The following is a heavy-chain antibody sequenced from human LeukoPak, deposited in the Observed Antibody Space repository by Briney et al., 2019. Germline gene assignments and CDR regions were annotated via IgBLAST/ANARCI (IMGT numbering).Heavy chain of an antibody. V-gene: IGHV4-39*07. J-gene: IGHJ4*02. CDR2: IYYSGST. Sequence: SETLSLTCTVSGGSISSSSYYWGWIRQPPGKGLEWIGSIYYSGSTYYNPSLKSRVTISVDTSKNQFSLKLSSVTAADTAVYYCASDHLRFYFDYWGQGTLVTVSS. CDR3: ASDHLRFYFDY. D-gene: IGHD3-3*02. CDR1: GGSISSSSYY.